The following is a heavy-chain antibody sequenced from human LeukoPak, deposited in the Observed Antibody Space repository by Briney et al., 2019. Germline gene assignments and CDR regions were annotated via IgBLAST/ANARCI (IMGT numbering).Heavy chain of an antibody. D-gene: IGHD6-13*01. Sequence: SETLSLTCTVSGGSISSSHWWSWVRQPPGKGLEWIGEIYHSGSINYNPSLKSRVTISIDKSKNQFSLKLSSVTAADTAVYYCARGPGYNAFDVWGQGTMVTVSS. CDR3: ARGPGYNAFDV. V-gene: IGHV4-4*02. CDR2: IYHSGSI. CDR1: GGSISSSHW. J-gene: IGHJ3*01.